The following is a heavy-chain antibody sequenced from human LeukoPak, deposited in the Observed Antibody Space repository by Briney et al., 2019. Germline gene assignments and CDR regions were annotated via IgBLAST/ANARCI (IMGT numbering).Heavy chain of an antibody. V-gene: IGHV3-30-3*01. D-gene: IGHD1-26*01. CDR2: ISYDGSNK. CDR3: AKAGSYIQGPEQH. J-gene: IGHJ1*01. Sequence: SGRSLRLSCAASGFTFSSYAMHWVRQAPGKGLEWVAVISYDGSNKYYADSVKGRFTISRDNSKNTLYLQMNSLRAEDTAVYYCAKAGSYIQGPEQHWGQGTLVTVSS. CDR1: GFTFSSYA.